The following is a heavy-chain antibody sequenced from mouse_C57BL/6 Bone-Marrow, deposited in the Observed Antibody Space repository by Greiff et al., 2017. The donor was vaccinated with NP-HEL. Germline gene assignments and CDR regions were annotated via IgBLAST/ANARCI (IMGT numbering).Heavy chain of an antibody. D-gene: IGHD1-1*02. CDR2: ISNGGGST. V-gene: IGHV5-12*01. J-gene: IGHJ3*01. Sequence: EVQLVESGGGLVQPGGSLKLSCAASGFTFSDYYMYWVRQTPEKRLEWVAYISNGGGSTYYPDTVKGRFTISRDNAKNTLYLQMSRLKSEDTAMYYCARHQGIYGGFAYWGQGTLVTVSA. CDR3: ARHQGIYGGFAY. CDR1: GFTFSDYY.